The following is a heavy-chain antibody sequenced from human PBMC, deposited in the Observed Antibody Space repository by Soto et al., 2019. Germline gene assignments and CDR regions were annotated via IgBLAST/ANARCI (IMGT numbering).Heavy chain of an antibody. CDR1: GGSIRSSY. V-gene: IGHV4-4*07. Sequence: SETLSLTCTVSGGSIRSSYWSWIRQPAGKGLEWIGRFYNNGITNYNPSLKSRVTMSVDTSDNQFSLKLSSVTAADTAIYFCARELGFCSSTNCYLGAFDIWGQGTMVTVSS. CDR2: FYNNGIT. J-gene: IGHJ3*02. CDR3: ARELGFCSSTNCYLGAFDI. D-gene: IGHD2-2*01.